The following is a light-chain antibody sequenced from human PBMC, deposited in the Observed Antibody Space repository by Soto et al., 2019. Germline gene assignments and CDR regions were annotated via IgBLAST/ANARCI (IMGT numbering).Light chain of an antibody. CDR2: LGS. CDR1: QSLLHINGYNC. J-gene: IGKJ1*01. CDR3: MQALRTPQT. Sequence: DIVMTQSPLSLPVTPGEPASISCRSSQSLLHINGYNCLYFYMQKPRQSPQLLIYLGSNRASGVPDRFSGSGSGTDFTLKISRVEAEDVGVYYCMQALRTPQTFGQGTKVDI. V-gene: IGKV2-28*01.